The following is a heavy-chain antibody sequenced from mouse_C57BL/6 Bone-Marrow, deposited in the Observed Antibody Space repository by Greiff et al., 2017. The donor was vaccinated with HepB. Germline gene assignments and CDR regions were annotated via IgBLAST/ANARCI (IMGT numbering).Heavy chain of an antibody. Sequence: VKLMESGPGLVQPSQSLSITCTVSGFSLTSYGVHWVRQSPGKGLEWLGVIWSGGSTDYNAAFISRLSISTDNSKSQVFFKMNSLQADDTAIYYCAPLSTMVTTSFAYWGQGTLVTVSA. CDR1: GFSLTSYG. D-gene: IGHD2-2*01. V-gene: IGHV2-2*01. CDR2: IWSGGST. J-gene: IGHJ3*01. CDR3: APLSTMVTTSFAY.